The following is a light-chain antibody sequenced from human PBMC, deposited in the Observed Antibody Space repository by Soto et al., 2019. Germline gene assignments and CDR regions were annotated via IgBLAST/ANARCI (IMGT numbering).Light chain of an antibody. CDR3: ASWDDSQNVVL. V-gene: IGLV2-14*01. Sequence: QSALTQPASVSGSPGQSITISCTGTSSDVGGYNCVSWYQQYPGKAPRLMICEVSNRPSGVYNRFSGSKSGYTASLTISGLQIEDEADYFCASWDDSQNVVLFGGGTKLTVL. CDR2: EVS. J-gene: IGLJ2*01. CDR1: SSDVGGYNC.